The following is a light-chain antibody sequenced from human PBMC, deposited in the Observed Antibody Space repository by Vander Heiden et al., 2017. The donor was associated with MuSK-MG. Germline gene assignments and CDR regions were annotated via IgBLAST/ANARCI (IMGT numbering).Light chain of an antibody. CDR3: REWHSRRVV. Sequence: SYVLTQPPSVSAAPGQTASITCGGNNIGSNSVHWYQQRPGQAPGRVVFDDTVRPSGIPERFSGSNSGNTATLNINRVESGEEAADYCREWHSRRVVFGGGTKLTVL. J-gene: IGLJ3*02. CDR1: NIGSNS. V-gene: IGLV3-21*02. CDR2: DDT.